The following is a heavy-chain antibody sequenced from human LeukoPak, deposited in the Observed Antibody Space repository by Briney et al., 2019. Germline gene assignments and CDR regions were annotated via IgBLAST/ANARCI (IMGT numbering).Heavy chain of an antibody. CDR3: ARRPVQARPYGMDV. CDR1: GGSISSSSYY. CDR2: IYYSGST. J-gene: IGHJ6*02. Sequence: SETLSLTCTVSGGSISSSSYYWGWIRQPPGKGLEWIGSIYYSGSTYYNPSLKSRVTISVDTSKNQFSLKLSSVTAADTAVYYCARRPVQARPYGMDVWGQGTTVTVSS. D-gene: IGHD1-1*01. V-gene: IGHV4-39*01.